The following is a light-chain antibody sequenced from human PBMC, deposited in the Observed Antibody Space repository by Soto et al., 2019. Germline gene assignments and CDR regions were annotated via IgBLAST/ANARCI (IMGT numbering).Light chain of an antibody. V-gene: IGLV2-14*01. CDR3: SSFTSRSSLI. CDR1: MRDIGAYNL. Sequence: QSALTKPASVSGSPGQSITIFCAGTMRDIGAYNLVSWYQQHPGRAPQLIIYEVRNRPSGSSFRFSGSKSGNTASLTISGLQAEDEADYYCSSFTSRSSLIFGGGTKLTVL. CDR2: EVR. J-gene: IGLJ2*01.